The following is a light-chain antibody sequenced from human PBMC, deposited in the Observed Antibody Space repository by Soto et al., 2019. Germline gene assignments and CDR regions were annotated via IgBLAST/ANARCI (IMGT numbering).Light chain of an antibody. CDR3: SPYAGSNNVI. CDR1: SSDIGGYDY. Sequence: QSALTQPPSASGSPGQSVTISCTGTSSDIGGYDYVSWFQHHPGRAPKLMIYELTKRPSGVPDRFSGSRSGNTASLTVSGLQAEDEADYYCSPYAGSNNVIFGGGTQLTVL. J-gene: IGLJ2*01. V-gene: IGLV2-8*01. CDR2: ELT.